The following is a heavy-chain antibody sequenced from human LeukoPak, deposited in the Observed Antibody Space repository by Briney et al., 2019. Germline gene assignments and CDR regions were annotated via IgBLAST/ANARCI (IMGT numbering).Heavy chain of an antibody. CDR2: FYTGST. CDR3: ASLGAFDI. Sequence: PSETLSLTCTVSGASISSPSYYWNWIRQPAGKGLEWIGRFYTGSTTYNPSLKSRVTISVDTSKNQFSLKLSPVTAADTAVYYCASLGAFDIWGQGTMVTVSS. J-gene: IGHJ3*02. V-gene: IGHV4-61*02. D-gene: IGHD3-16*01. CDR1: GASISSPSYY.